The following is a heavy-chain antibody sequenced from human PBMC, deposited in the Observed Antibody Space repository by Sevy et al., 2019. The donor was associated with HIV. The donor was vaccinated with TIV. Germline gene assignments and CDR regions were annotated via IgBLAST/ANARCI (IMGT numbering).Heavy chain of an antibody. D-gene: IGHD6-13*01. Sequence: GGSLRLSCVASGFTFSTYDMHWVRQVKGKGLEWVSGIGTLKDTYYPDSVKGRFIISREDAKNSLYLEMNSLRAGDTAVYYCARACAAAGGKSGPIDAFDIWGQWTLVTVSS. CDR2: IGTLKDT. CDR3: ARACAAAGGKSGPIDAFDI. CDR1: GFTFSTYD. J-gene: IGHJ3*02. V-gene: IGHV3-13*01.